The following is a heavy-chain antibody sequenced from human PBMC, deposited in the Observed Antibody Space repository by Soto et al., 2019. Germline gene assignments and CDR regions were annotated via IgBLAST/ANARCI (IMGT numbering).Heavy chain of an antibody. CDR1: GFTFSNYN. J-gene: IGHJ4*02. CDR2: ISSGSNTI. CDR3: ATNRVGVSASEY. D-gene: IGHD3-16*01. Sequence: EVQLVESGGGLVQPGGSLRLSCAVSGFTFSNYNMIWVRQAPGKGLEWVSYISSGSNTIYYADSVKGRFTISRDNAKNSLYLQMNSLRDEDTDVYYCATNRVGVSASEYWGQGTLVTVSS. V-gene: IGHV3-48*02.